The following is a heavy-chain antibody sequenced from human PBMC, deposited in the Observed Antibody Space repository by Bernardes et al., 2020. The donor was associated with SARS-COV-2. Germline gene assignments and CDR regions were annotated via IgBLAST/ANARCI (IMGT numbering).Heavy chain of an antibody. CDR1: GGSFSGYY. J-gene: IGHJ4*02. Sequence: SETLSLTCAVYGGSFSGYYWSWIRQPPGKGLEWIGEINHSGSTTYNPSLKSRVTISVDTSKNQFSLKLSSVTAADTAVYYCARGRPPYYDFWSGYYSYYFDYWGQGTLVTVSS. CDR3: ARGRPPYYDFWSGYYSYYFDY. CDR2: INHSGST. D-gene: IGHD3-3*01. V-gene: IGHV4-34*01.